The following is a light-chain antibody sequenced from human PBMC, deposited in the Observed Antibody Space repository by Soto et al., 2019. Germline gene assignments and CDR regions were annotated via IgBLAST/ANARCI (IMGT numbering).Light chain of an antibody. V-gene: IGLV2-8*01. J-gene: IGLJ7*01. Sequence: QSALTQPPSASGSPGQSVTILCTGTSSDVGSYNSVSWYQQHPGKAPKLVIFEVSKRPSGVPHRFSGSKSANTASLTVSGLQPEDEADYYCSSYSGGNDLVFGGGTQLTVL. CDR2: EVS. CDR1: SSDVGSYNS. CDR3: SSYSGGNDLV.